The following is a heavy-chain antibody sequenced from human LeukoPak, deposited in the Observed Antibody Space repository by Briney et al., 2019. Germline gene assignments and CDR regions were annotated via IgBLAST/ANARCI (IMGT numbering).Heavy chain of an antibody. J-gene: IGHJ6*02. Sequence: GASVKVSCKASGYTFSSYAISWVRQAPGQGLEWMGWISGYNGNTKYAQKFQDRVTMTTDTSTSTAYMELRSLRSDDTAVYYCARDQGDWNYPNSHYGMDVWGQGTTVTVSS. CDR1: GYTFSSYA. V-gene: IGHV1-18*01. D-gene: IGHD1-7*01. CDR2: ISGYNGNT. CDR3: ARDQGDWNYPNSHYGMDV.